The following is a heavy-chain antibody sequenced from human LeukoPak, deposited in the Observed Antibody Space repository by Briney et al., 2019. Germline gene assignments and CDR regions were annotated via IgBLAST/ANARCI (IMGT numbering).Heavy chain of an antibody. V-gene: IGHV6-1*01. J-gene: IGHJ4*02. Sequence: SQTLSLTCAISGYSVSTNNVAWNWIRQSPSRGLEWLGRTYYRSKLYNDYAVSVKSRIIINPDTSKNQFSLQLTSVTPDDTAVYYCAREDLGAAYFDFWGQGTLVTVSS. CDR2: TYYRSKLYN. CDR1: GYSVSTNNVA. CDR3: AREDLGAAYFDF. D-gene: IGHD3-16*01.